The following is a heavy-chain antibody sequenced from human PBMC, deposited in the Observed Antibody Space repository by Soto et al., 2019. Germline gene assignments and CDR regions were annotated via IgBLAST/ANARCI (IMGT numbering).Heavy chain of an antibody. CDR3: ARGIISRSYYFDY. CDR2: ISSSGNT. Sequence: QVQLQESGPGLVKASQTLSLTCTVSGDSIRSGSSYWTWIRQHPGEGLEWLGYISSSGNTYYNPSLKSRVYISADTSENQFSLRLTSVTAADTAVYNCARGIISRSYYFDYWGQGTLVSVTS. D-gene: IGHD3-3*02. V-gene: IGHV4-31*03. CDR1: GDSIRSGSSY. J-gene: IGHJ4*02.